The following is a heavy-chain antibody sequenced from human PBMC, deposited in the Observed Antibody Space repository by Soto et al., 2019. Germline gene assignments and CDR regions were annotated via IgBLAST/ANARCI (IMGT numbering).Heavy chain of an antibody. J-gene: IGHJ4*02. CDR2: ISSSSSYI. CDR3: AREGIAAALDY. V-gene: IGHV3-21*01. D-gene: IGHD6-13*01. Sequence: GGSLRLSCAASGFTFSSYSMNWVRQAPWKGLEWVSSISSSSSYIYYADSVKGRFTISRDNAKNSLYLQVNSLRAEDTAVYYCAREGIAAALDYWGQGTLVTVSS. CDR1: GFTFSSYS.